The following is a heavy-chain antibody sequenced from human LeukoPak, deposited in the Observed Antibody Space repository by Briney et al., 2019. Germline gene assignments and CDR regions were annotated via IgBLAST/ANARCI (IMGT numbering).Heavy chain of an antibody. CDR1: GFTFTNYW. D-gene: IGHD5-12*01. V-gene: IGHV5-51*01. CDR3: ARLSDPATILAP. CDR2: VHPRDSDT. Sequence: GESLKISCQGSGFTFTNYWIGWVRQTPGKGLKWMGSVHPRDSDTRYSSSFQGQVTISSDKSTTTAFLQWGSLKASDTAIYYCARLSDPATILAPWGQGTLVVVSS. J-gene: IGHJ5*02.